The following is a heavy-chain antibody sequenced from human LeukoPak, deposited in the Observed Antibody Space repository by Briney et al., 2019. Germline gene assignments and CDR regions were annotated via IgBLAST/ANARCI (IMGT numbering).Heavy chain of an antibody. V-gene: IGHV3-7*01. D-gene: IGHD1-7*01. J-gene: IGHJ4*02. CDR3: ARWEIRGTAHKLDY. CDR1: GFIFSSYS. CDR2: INQDGSAK. Sequence: PGGSLRLSCAASGFIFSSYSMNRVRQAPGKGLEWVANINQDGSAKYFVDSVKGRFTISRDNAKNSMYLQMNSLRAEDTAVYYCARWEIRGTAHKLDYWGQGTLVTVSS.